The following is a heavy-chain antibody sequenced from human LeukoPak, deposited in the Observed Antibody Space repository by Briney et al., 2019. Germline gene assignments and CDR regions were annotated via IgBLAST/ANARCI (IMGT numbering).Heavy chain of an antibody. V-gene: IGHV1-18*01. D-gene: IGHD3-10*01. CDR3: ARFRAGVGEPYGDF. J-gene: IGHJ4*02. CDR1: GYTFTSNG. CDR2: ISAYNGNT. Sequence: ASVKVSCKASGYTFTSNGISWVRQAPGQGLEWMGWISAYNGNTNYEQKLQGRVTMTTDTSTSTAYMELRSLRSDDTAVYYCARFRAGVGEPYGDFWGQGSLVTVSS.